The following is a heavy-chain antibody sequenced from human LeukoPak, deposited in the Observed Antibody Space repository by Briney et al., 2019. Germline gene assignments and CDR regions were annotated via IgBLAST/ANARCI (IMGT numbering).Heavy chain of an antibody. J-gene: IGHJ6*03. CDR2: INTNTGNP. V-gene: IGHV7-4-1*02. CDR1: GYTFTSYA. Sequence: GASVKVSCKASGYTFTSYAMNWVRQAPGQGLEWMGWINTNTGNPTYAQGFTGRFVFSLDTSVSTAYLQISSLKAEDTAVYHCARLFPDVWGSYQHYYYYMDVWGKGTTVTVSS. CDR3: ARLFPDVWGSYQHYYYYMDV. D-gene: IGHD3-16*02.